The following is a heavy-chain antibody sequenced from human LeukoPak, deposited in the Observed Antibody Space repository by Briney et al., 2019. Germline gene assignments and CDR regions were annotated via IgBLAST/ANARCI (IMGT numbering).Heavy chain of an antibody. Sequence: GGSLRLSCAASGFTFSSYGMHGVRQAPGKGLEWVAVIWYDGSNKYYADSVKGRFTISRDNSKNTLYLQMNSLRAEDTAVYYCAKDTFRSSGPGYWGQGTLVTVSS. V-gene: IGHV3-33*06. CDR2: IWYDGSNK. CDR3: AKDTFRSSGPGY. CDR1: GFTFSSYG. J-gene: IGHJ4*02. D-gene: IGHD6-19*01.